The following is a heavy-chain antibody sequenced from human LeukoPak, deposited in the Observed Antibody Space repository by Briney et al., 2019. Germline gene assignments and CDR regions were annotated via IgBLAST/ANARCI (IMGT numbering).Heavy chain of an antibody. CDR1: GGSISSYY. CDR3: ASLGGVSGSGAFDY. Sequence: PSETLSLTCTVSGGSISSYYWSWIRQPPGKGLEWIGYIYYSGSTNYNPSLKSRVTISVDTSKNQFSLKLSSVTAADTAVYYGASLGGVSGSGAFDYWGQGTLVTVSS. J-gene: IGHJ4*02. CDR2: IYYSGST. D-gene: IGHD3-10*01. V-gene: IGHV4-59*01.